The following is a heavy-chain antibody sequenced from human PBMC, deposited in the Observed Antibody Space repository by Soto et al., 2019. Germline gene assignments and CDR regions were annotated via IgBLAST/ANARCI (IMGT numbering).Heavy chain of an antibody. CDR2: ISGSGGST. CDR1: GFTFSSYA. Sequence: GESLKISCAASGFTFSSYAMSWVRQAPGKGLEWVSAISGSGGSTYYADSVKGRFTISRDNSKNTLYLQMNSLRAEDTAVYYCAKGRPYYYGSGSYYNVGYYYYYMDVWGKGTTVTVSS. J-gene: IGHJ6*03. V-gene: IGHV3-23*01. CDR3: AKGRPYYYGSGSYYNVGYYYYYMDV. D-gene: IGHD3-10*01.